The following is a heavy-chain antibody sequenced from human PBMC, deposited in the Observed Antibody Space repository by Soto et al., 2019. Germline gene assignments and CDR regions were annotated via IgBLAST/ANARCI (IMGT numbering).Heavy chain of an antibody. CDR2: IIPILGIA. Sequence: SVKVSCKASGGTFSSYTISWVRQAPGQGLEWMGRIIPILGIANYAQKFQGRVTITADKSTSTAYMELSSLRSEDTAVYYCVHYYDSSGYGYWGQGTLVTVSS. V-gene: IGHV1-69*02. CDR3: VHYYDSSGYGY. J-gene: IGHJ4*02. CDR1: GGTFSSYT. D-gene: IGHD3-22*01.